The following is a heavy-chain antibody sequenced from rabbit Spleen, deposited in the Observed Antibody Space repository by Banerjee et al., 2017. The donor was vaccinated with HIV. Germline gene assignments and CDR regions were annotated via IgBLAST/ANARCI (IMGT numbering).Heavy chain of an antibody. CDR3: ARGGGL. CDR1: GFSFSSSYW. V-gene: IGHV1S45*01. CDR2: IYGGSSGVT. Sequence: QEQLEESGGDLVKPEGSLTLTCTVSGFSFSSSYWICWVRQAPGKGLEWIACIYGGSSGVTYYASWAKGRFTISKASSTTVTLQMTSLTAADTATYFCARGGGLWGQGTLVTVS. J-gene: IGHJ4*01.